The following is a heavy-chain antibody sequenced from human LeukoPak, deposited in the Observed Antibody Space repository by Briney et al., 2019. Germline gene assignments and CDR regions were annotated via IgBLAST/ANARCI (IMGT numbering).Heavy chain of an antibody. Sequence: SETLSLTCAVYGGSFSGYYWSWIRQPPGKGLEWIGEINHSGSTNYNPSLKSRVTIPVDTSKNQFSLKLSSVTAADTAVYYCARAGSPYGGNSGGNPTPGYFDYWGQGTLVTVSS. CDR1: GGSFSGYY. CDR2: INHSGST. J-gene: IGHJ4*02. CDR3: ARAGSPYGGNSGGNPTPGYFDY. D-gene: IGHD4-23*01. V-gene: IGHV4-34*01.